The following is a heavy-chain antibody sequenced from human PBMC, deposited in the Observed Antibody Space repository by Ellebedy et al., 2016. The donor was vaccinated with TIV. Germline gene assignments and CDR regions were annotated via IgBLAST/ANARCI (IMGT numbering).Heavy chain of an antibody. J-gene: IGHJ6*02. Sequence: MPSETLSLTCAVYGGSFSDYYWSWIRQPPGKGLEWIGEIYHSGSTNYNPSLKSRLTISVDKSKNQFSLELNSVSAADTAVYYCAKENYGMDVWGQGTTVTVSS. CDR2: IYHSGST. CDR3: AKENYGMDV. CDR1: GGSFSDYY. V-gene: IGHV4-34*01.